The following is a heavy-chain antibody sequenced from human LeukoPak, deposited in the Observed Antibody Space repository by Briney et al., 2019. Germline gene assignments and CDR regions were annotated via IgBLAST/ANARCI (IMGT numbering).Heavy chain of an antibody. CDR3: AKVLEDIVVVPAAAD. J-gene: IGHJ4*02. CDR2: ISVSGNT. Sequence: GGSLRLSCAASGFTLSSYAMSWVRQGPGKGLEWASAISVSGNTYHADSVKGRFTISRNSSKHQPYFQMNSLRARDGPGFYFAKVLEDIVVVPAAADWGQGTLVSVSS. V-gene: IGHV3-23*01. CDR1: GFTLSSYA. D-gene: IGHD2-2*01.